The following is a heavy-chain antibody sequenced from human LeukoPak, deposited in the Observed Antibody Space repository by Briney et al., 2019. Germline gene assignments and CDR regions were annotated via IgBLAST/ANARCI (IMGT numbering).Heavy chain of an antibody. Sequence: PGGSLRLSCAASGFTFSGYWMHWVRQAPRKGLVWVSRINSDGSTTSYADPVKGRFTISRDNAKNTLYLQMNSLIAEDTAVYYCARSGGGYFDYWGQGTLVTVSS. CDR1: GFTFSGYW. D-gene: IGHD3-16*01. V-gene: IGHV3-74*01. CDR2: INSDGSTT. J-gene: IGHJ4*02. CDR3: ARSGGGYFDY.